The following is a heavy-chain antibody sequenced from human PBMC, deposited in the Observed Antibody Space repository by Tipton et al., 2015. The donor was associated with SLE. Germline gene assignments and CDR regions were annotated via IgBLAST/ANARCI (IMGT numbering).Heavy chain of an antibody. Sequence: GSLRLSCAASGFTVSSNYMSWVRQAPGKGLEWVANINQDESEKYYADSVKGRFTISRDNAKSVLYLEMNALKPEDTAFYYCARGKGTLYVQFDYWGQGTLVTVSS. D-gene: IGHD2-8*01. CDR1: GFTVSSNY. V-gene: IGHV3-7*03. CDR2: INQDESEK. J-gene: IGHJ4*02. CDR3: ARGKGTLYVQFDY.